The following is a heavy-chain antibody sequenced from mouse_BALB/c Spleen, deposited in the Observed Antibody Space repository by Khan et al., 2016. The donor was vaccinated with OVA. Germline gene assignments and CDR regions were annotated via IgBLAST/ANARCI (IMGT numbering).Heavy chain of an antibody. J-gene: IGHJ3*01. CDR3: ASHLTGSFAY. CDR1: GFIFSSYS. V-gene: IGHV5-6*01. D-gene: IGHD4-1*01. Sequence: EVQGVESGGDLVKPGGSLKLSCAASGFIFSSYSMSWVRQTPDKRLEWVANISSSGDYTYYPDSVKGRFTISRDDAKNTLYLQMSSLKSEETAMYYCASHLTGSFAYWGQGTLVTVSA. CDR2: ISSSGDYT.